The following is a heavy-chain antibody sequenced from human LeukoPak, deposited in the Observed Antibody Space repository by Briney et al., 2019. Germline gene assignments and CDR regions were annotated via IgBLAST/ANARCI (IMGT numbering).Heavy chain of an antibody. Sequence: GGSLRLSCAASGFTFSSYSMNWVRQAPGKGLEWVSSISSSSSYIYYADSVKGRFTISRDNAKNSLYLQMNSLRAEDTAVYYCAGDKAAAGTMNWFDPWGQGTLVTVSS. J-gene: IGHJ5*02. CDR3: AGDKAAAGTMNWFDP. V-gene: IGHV3-21*01. CDR2: ISSSSSYI. D-gene: IGHD6-13*01. CDR1: GFTFSSYS.